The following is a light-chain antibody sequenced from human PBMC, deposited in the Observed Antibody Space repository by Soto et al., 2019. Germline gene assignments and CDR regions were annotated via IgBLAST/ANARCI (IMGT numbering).Light chain of an antibody. CDR2: GAS. CDR3: QQYGSSPPYT. CDR1: HSVSSTY. V-gene: IGKV3-20*01. J-gene: IGKJ2*01. Sequence: EIVLTQSPGTLSLSPGERATLSCRASHSVSSTYLAWYQQKPGQAPRLHLYGASSRATGIPDRFSGSGSGTDFALTISRLEPEDFAVYYCQQYGSSPPYTFGQGTKLEIK.